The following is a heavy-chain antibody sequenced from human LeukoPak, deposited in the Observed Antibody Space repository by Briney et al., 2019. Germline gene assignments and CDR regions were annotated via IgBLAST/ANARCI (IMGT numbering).Heavy chain of an antibody. Sequence: GGSLTLSCAASGFTFSSYSMNWVRQAPGKGLEWVSSISSSSSYIYYADSVKGRFTISRDNAKNSLYLQMNSLRAEDTAVYYCASVPEGDGYDNWGQGTLVTVSS. CDR3: ASVPEGDGYDN. J-gene: IGHJ4*02. CDR2: ISSSSSYI. V-gene: IGHV3-21*01. D-gene: IGHD5-24*01. CDR1: GFTFSSYS.